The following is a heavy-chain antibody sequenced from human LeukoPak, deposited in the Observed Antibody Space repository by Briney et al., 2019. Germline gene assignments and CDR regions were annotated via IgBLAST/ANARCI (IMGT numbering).Heavy chain of an antibody. Sequence: SETLSLTCAVYGGSFSGYYWSWIRQPPGKGLEWIGEINHSGSTNYNPSLKSRVTISVDTSKNQFSLKLSSVTAADTAVYYCARGYSYGDYWGQGALVTVSS. CDR1: GGSFSGYY. CDR2: INHSGST. J-gene: IGHJ4*02. V-gene: IGHV4-34*01. CDR3: ARGYSYGDY. D-gene: IGHD5-18*01.